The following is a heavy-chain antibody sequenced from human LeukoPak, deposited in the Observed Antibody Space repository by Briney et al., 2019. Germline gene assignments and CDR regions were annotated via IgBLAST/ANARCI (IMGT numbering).Heavy chain of an antibody. J-gene: IGHJ4*02. D-gene: IGHD5-18*01. CDR3: ARRRGYSFLAYFDY. Sequence: PSQTLSLTCAVSGGSISSGGYYWSWIRQHPGKGLEWIGYIYYSGSTYYNPSLKSRVTISVDTSKNQFSLKLSSVTAADTAVYYCARRRGYSFLAYFDYWGQGTLVTVSS. CDR2: IYYSGST. V-gene: IGHV4-31*11. CDR1: GGSISSGGYY.